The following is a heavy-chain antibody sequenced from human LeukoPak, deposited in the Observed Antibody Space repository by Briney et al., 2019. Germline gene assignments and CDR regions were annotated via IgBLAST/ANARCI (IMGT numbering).Heavy chain of an antibody. V-gene: IGHV4-39*01. CDR3: ARQGSRLNYYDSSGDY. Sequence: SETLSLTCTVSGGSISSSSYYWGWIRQPPGKGLGWVGSIYYSGSTYYNPSLKSRVTISVDTSKNQFSLKLSSVTAADTAVYYCARQGSRLNYYDSSGDYWGQGTLVTVSS. D-gene: IGHD3-22*01. J-gene: IGHJ4*02. CDR1: GGSISSSSYY. CDR2: IYYSGST.